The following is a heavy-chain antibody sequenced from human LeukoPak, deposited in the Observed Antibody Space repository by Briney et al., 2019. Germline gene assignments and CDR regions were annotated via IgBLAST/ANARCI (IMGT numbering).Heavy chain of an antibody. Sequence: SETLSLTCAVYGGSLGGYYWGWIRQPPGKGREWIGEINHSGSTNYNRCFRSGVTISVETSKKQYSLKLSSVTAADTAVYYCARAPRWSSAFDIWRQGTMVTVSS. J-gene: IGHJ3*02. V-gene: IGHV4-34*01. CDR1: GGSLGGYY. CDR2: INHSGST. D-gene: IGHD6-13*01. CDR3: ARAPRWSSAFDI.